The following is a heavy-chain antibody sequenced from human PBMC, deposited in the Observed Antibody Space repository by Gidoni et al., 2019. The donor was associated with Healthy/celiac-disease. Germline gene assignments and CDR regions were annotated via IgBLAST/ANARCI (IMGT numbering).Heavy chain of an antibody. D-gene: IGHD2-2*01. J-gene: IGHJ6*03. CDR1: GYSFTSYW. CDR3: ARHRPIVVVPAARRGREEYYYYYYLDV. Sequence: CKGSGYSFTSYWIGWVRQMPGKGLEWLGIIYPGDSDTRYSPSFQGQVTISADKSISTAYLQWSSLKASDTAMYYCARHRPIVVVPAARRGREEYYYYYYLDVWGKGTTVTVSS. V-gene: IGHV5-51*01. CDR2: IYPGDSDT.